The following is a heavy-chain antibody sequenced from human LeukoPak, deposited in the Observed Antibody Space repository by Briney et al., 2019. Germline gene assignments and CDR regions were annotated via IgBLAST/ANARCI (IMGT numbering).Heavy chain of an antibody. CDR2: IYPGDSDT. Sequence: GAPLKISSKGSGYRFTSYWIGWGRRMPGKGLEWMGIIYPGDSDTRYRPSFQGQVTISADKSISTAYLQWSSLKASDPAMYYCARLPNGRNYLSYWGQGTLVTVSS. CDR3: ARLPNGRNYLSY. CDR1: GYRFTSYW. D-gene: IGHD2-15*01. J-gene: IGHJ4*02. V-gene: IGHV5-51*01.